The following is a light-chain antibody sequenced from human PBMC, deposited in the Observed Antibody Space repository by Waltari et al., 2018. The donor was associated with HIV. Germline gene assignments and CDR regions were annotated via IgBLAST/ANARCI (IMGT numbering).Light chain of an antibody. Sequence: DIVLTQPTLSLPVTPGEPASISCRSSQSRLHSNGYNYLDCDLQKPGQSPQLLIYLGSNRASGGPDRFSGSGSGTDFTLKISRVEAEDVGVYYCMQALQTPRTFGQGTKVEIK. CDR3: MQALQTPRT. V-gene: IGKV2-28*01. CDR1: QSRLHSNGYNY. CDR2: LGS. J-gene: IGKJ1*01.